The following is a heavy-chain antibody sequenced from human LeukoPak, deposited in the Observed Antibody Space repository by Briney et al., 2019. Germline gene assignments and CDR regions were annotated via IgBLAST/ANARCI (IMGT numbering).Heavy chain of an antibody. CDR3: AKDSAIVPAAPYGMDV. J-gene: IGHJ6*02. V-gene: IGHV3-23*01. D-gene: IGHD2-2*01. CDR1: AFTFSSYA. CDR2: ISGSGGGT. Sequence: GGSLRLSCAASAFTFSSYAMTWVRQAPGKGLQWVSTISGSGGGTWYAGSVKGRFTISRDNPKNTLFLQMNSLRAEDTAVYYCAKDSAIVPAAPYGMDVWGQGTTVTVSS.